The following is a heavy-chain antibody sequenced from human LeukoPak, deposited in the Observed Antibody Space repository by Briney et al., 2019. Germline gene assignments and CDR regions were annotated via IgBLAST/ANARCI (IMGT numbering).Heavy chain of an antibody. CDR2: INSRGDT. J-gene: IGHJ4*02. CDR1: GGSIRSYH. D-gene: IGHD2-8*01. CDR3: ARTTSNGSADY. V-gene: IGHV4-59*08. Sequence: SETLSLTCTVSGGSIRSYHWSWIRQPPGKALEWIAYINSRGDTKYNPSLKSRVTISMDTPKNKFSLKVSSVTDADTALYFCARTTSNGSADYWGQGTQVTVSA.